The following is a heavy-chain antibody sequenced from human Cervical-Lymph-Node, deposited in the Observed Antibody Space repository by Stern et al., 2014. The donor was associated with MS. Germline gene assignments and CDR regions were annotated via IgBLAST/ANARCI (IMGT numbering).Heavy chain of an antibody. Sequence: QVQLVESGAEVKKPGASVKVSCEAPGYTFATYYIHWVRQAPGQGLEWMGMIHPSGAGTTYAQRFQDRVTMTGDTSTTTVYMELSSLRSEETAVYYCTRSPGIAVAAPFYFFDYWGQGTLVTVSS. CDR3: TRSPGIAVAAPFYFFDY. V-gene: IGHV1-46*03. D-gene: IGHD6-19*01. J-gene: IGHJ4*02. CDR1: GYTFATYY. CDR2: IHPSGAGT.